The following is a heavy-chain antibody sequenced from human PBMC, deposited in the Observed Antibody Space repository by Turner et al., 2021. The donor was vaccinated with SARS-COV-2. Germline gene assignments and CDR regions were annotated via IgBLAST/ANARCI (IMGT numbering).Heavy chain of an antibody. D-gene: IGHD3-3*01. CDR1: GFTFDDYA. V-gene: IGHV3-23*04. J-gene: IGHJ4*02. CDR2: ISVSGGST. CDR3: AKAQLGYYLGVDY. Sequence: EVQLVESGGGLVQPGRSLRLSCAASGFTFDDYAMHWVRQAPGKGLEWVSSISVSGGSTYYADSVKGRFTISRDNSKNTLYLQMNSLRAEDTAVYYCAKAQLGYYLGVDYWGQGTLVTVSS.